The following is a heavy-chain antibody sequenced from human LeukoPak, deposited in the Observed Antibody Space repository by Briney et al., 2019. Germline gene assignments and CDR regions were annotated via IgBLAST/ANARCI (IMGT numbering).Heavy chain of an antibody. Sequence: GASVKVSCKASGGTFSSYAISWVRQAPGQGVEWMGRIIPILGIANYAQKFQGRVTITADKSTSTAYMELSSLRSEDTAVYYCARAPREGALDYWGQGTLVTVSS. CDR3: ARAPREGALDY. D-gene: IGHD1-26*01. CDR1: GGTFSSYA. J-gene: IGHJ4*02. CDR2: IIPILGIA. V-gene: IGHV1-69*04.